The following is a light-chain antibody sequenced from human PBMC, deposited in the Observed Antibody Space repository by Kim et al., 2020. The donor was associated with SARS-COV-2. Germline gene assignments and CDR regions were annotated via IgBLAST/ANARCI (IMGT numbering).Light chain of an antibody. CDR2: QDT. J-gene: IGLJ2*01. CDR1: KLGDKY. Sequence: SYELTQPPSVSVSPGQTASITCSGYKLGDKYVCWYQQKPGQSPVLVTYQDTRRPSGIPERFSGSNSGNTATLTISGTQAMDEADYYCQAWDDSVVFGGGT. V-gene: IGLV3-1*01. CDR3: QAWDDSVV.